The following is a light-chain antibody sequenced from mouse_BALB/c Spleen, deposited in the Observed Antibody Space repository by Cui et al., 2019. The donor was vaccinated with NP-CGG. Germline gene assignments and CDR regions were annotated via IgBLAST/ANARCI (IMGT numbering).Light chain of an antibody. Sequence: QAAVTQESALTTSPGETVTLTCRSSTGAVTTSNYANWVHEKPDHLFTGLIGGTNNRAPGVPARFSGSLIGDKAALTITGAQTEDEAIYFCALWYSNHWVFGGGTKLTVL. CDR1: TGAVTTSNY. V-gene: IGLV1*01. J-gene: IGLJ1*01. CDR2: GTN. CDR3: ALWYSNHWV.